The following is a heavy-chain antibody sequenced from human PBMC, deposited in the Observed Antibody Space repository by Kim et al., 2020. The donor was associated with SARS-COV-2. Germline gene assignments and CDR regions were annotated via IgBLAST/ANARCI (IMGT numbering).Heavy chain of an antibody. CDR3: AKEVGYGDYLLGGFDY. J-gene: IGHJ4*02. V-gene: IGHV3-23*01. D-gene: IGHD4-17*01. CDR2: ISGSGGST. Sequence: GGSLRLSCAASGFTFSSYAMSWVRQAPGKGLEWVSAISGSGGSTYYADSVKGRFTISRDNSKNTLYLQMNSLRAADTAVYYCAKEVGYGDYLLGGFDYWGQGTLVTVSS. CDR1: GFTFSSYA.